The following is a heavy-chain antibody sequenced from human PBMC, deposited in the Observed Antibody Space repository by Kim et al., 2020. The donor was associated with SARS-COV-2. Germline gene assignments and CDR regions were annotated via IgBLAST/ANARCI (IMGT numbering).Heavy chain of an antibody. CDR3: VRGRGWLDA. CDR2: IKQDGSEK. CDR1: GFTFSSFW. Sequence: GGSLRHSCADSGFTFSSFWMTWVRQAPGKGLEWVANIKQDGSEKYYADSVEGRFTISRDNAKNSIHLQMNSLSDEDTAVYYCVRGRGWLDAWGQGTRGTV. V-gene: IGHV3-7*01. J-gene: IGHJ5*02.